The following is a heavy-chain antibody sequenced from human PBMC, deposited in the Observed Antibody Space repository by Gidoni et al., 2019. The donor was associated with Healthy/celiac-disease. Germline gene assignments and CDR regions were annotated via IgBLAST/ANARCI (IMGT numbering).Heavy chain of an antibody. CDR2: IYYSGST. Sequence: QVQLQESGPGLVKPSETLSLTCPVSGGSIRSYYWSWIRQPPGKGLEWIGYIYYSGSTNYNPSLKSRVTISVDTSKNQFSLKLSSVTAADTAVYYCARHGIWFGELRYYYYGMDVWGQGTTVTVSS. V-gene: IGHV4-59*08. J-gene: IGHJ6*02. CDR3: ARHGIWFGELRYYYYGMDV. CDR1: GGSIRSYY. D-gene: IGHD3-10*01.